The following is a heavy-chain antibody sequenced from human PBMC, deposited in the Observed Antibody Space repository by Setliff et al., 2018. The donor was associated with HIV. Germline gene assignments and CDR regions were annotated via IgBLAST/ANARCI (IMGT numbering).Heavy chain of an antibody. CDR1: GYTFSSYG. Sequence: VASVKVSCKASGYTFSSYGISWVRQAPGQGLEWMGWISGFNGKINYAENFQGRVTLTTDSSASTAHMELWSLTSDDTAVYYCARDLGGEHDYADPAYMDVWGKGTTVTSP. CDR3: ARDLGGEHDYADPAYMDV. CDR2: ISGFNGKI. D-gene: IGHD4-17*01. V-gene: IGHV1-18*01. J-gene: IGHJ6*03.